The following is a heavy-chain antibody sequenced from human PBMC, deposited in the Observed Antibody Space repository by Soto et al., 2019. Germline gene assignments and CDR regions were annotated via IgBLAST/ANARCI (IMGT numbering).Heavy chain of an antibody. Sequence: GGSLRLSCAASGFTFSSYAMHWVRQAPGKGLEWVAVISYDGSNKYYADSVKGRFTISRDNSKNTLYLQMNSLRAEDTAVYYCVRGSLAGTDYYYGMDVWGQGTPVTVSS. J-gene: IGHJ6*02. D-gene: IGHD6-19*01. V-gene: IGHV3-30-3*01. CDR3: VRGSLAGTDYYYGMDV. CDR2: ISYDGSNK. CDR1: GFTFSSYA.